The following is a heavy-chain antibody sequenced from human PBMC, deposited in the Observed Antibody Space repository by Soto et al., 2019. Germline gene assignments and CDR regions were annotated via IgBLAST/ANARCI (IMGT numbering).Heavy chain of an antibody. Sequence: EVQLLESGGGLVQPGGSLRLSCAASGFTFSSHVMSWVRQAPGKGLEWVSGISTGGGSTDYADSVKGRFTISRDNSKTTLPLKMKRLRAEDTAVYYCARTREIIAWPGSFDYGGQEPRVTVPS. CDR1: GFTFSSHV. V-gene: IGHV3-23*01. CDR2: ISTGGGST. J-gene: IGHJ4*02. CDR3: ARTREIIAWPGSFDY. D-gene: IGHD1-1*01.